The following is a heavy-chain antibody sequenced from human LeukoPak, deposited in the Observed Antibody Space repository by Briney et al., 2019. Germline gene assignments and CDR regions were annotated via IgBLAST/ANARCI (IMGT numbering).Heavy chain of an antibody. CDR3: ARARRYRSSWYHDY. CDR2: ISSSSSTI. V-gene: IGHV3-48*02. J-gene: IGHJ4*02. CDR1: GFSFSTYT. Sequence: QPGGSLRLSCAASGFSFSTYTMNWVRQAPGKGLDWVSYISSSSSTIYYADSVEGRFTISRDNANNSLYLQMNSLRDEDTAVYYCARARRYRSSWYHDYWGQGSLVTVSS. D-gene: IGHD6-13*01.